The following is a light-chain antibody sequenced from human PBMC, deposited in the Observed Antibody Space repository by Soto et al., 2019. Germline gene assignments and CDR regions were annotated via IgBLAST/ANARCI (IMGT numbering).Light chain of an antibody. Sequence: EMILTQSPGTLALSPGDGATLSCRASQTVNRNYLAWYHQRPGQPPRLLIYGVSNRASGVPDRFRGDGSGTEFTLTLGSLDPYDFGVDYCQQYSVSPRTFGQRTMIEVK. CDR2: GVS. V-gene: IGKV3-20*01. J-gene: IGKJ1*01. CDR3: QQYSVSPRT. CDR1: QTVNRNY.